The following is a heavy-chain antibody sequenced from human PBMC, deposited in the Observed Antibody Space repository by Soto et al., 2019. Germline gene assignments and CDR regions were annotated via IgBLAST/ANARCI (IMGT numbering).Heavy chain of an antibody. CDR1: GFTFSSYA. Sequence: EVQLLESGGGLVQPGGSLRLSCAASGFTFSSYAMGWVRQAPGKGLEWVSSISGRGGTTYYADSVKGRFTISRDNPKNTLDLHRSILRAEDTAVYYCAKTAEAVAGTVYGYWGQGTLVTV. J-gene: IGHJ4*02. CDR2: ISGRGGTT. D-gene: IGHD6-19*01. CDR3: AKTAEAVAGTVYGY. V-gene: IGHV3-23*01.